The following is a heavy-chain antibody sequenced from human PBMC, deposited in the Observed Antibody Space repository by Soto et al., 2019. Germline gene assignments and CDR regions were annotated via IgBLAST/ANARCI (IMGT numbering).Heavy chain of an antibody. J-gene: IGHJ5*02. CDR2: ISDSGST. CDR3: ARRDRSGFSYWLDT. CDR1: GGSISDGYY. D-gene: IGHD3-22*01. Sequence: SETLSLTCTVSGGSISDGYYWSWIRQHPGKGLEWIGSISDSGSTSYNPSLKSRLTISVDTSKNQFSLNLRSVTAADTAVYYCARRDRSGFSYWLDTWGQGTLITVSS. V-gene: IGHV4-31*03.